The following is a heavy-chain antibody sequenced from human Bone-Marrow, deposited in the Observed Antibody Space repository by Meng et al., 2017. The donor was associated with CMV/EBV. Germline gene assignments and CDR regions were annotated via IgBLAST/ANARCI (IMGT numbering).Heavy chain of an antibody. CDR2: INPNSGGT. Sequence: ASVKVSCKASGYTFTGYYMHWVRQAPGQGLEWMGWINPNSGGTNYAQKFQGRVTMTRDTSISTAYMELSRLRSEDTAVYYCARGGTGVRFLEWLSPDYFDYWGQGTLVTVSS. D-gene: IGHD3-3*01. J-gene: IGHJ4*02. CDR3: ARGGTGVRFLEWLSPDYFDY. V-gene: IGHV1-2*02. CDR1: GYTFTGYY.